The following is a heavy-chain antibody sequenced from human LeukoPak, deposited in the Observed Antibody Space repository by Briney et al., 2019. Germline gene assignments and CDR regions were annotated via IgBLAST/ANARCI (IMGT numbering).Heavy chain of an antibody. Sequence: SETLSLTXAVYGGSFSGYYWSWIRQPPGKGLEWIGEINHSGSTNYNPSLKSRVTISVDTSKNQFSLKLSSVTAADTAVYYCARGLDIVVVPAATEFDYWGQGTLVTVSS. J-gene: IGHJ4*02. CDR1: GGSFSGYY. D-gene: IGHD2-2*03. CDR3: ARGLDIVVVPAATEFDY. V-gene: IGHV4-34*01. CDR2: INHSGST.